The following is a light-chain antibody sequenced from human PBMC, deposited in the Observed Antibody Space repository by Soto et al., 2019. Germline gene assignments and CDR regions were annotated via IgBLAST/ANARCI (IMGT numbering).Light chain of an antibody. CDR2: DTN. CDR1: TGAVTSDHW. CDR3: LLSYRNTRI. J-gene: IGLJ2*01. Sequence: QTVVTQEPSLLVSPGGSVILTCGSTTGAVTSDHWPFWVQQKPGQAPRTVIYDTNNEASWTPARFSGSLLGGKAALTLSGAQPEDEADYYCLLSYRNTRIFGGGTKLTVL. V-gene: IGLV7-46*01.